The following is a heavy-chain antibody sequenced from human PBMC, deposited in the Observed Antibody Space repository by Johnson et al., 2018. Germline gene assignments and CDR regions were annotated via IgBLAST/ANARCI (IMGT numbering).Heavy chain of an antibody. V-gene: IGHV3-74*01. CDR2: IHRDGSTT. CDR3: AGGYSYNFKPVGFDI. J-gene: IGHJ3*02. Sequence: VQLQESGGGLVQXGGSLRLXCAASEFTFSSYWMHWVRQAPGKGLVWVSRIHRDGSTTSYADSVKGRFSISRDNAKNTLYLQMTSLRAEDTAVYYCAGGYSYNFKPVGFDIWGQGTIVTVSS. D-gene: IGHD5-18*01. CDR1: EFTFSSYW.